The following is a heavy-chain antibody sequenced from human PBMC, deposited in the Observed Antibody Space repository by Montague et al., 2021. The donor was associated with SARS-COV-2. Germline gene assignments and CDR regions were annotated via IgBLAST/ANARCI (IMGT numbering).Heavy chain of an antibody. CDR3: ARGSGWMGNAFDI. D-gene: IGHD6-19*01. CDR2: IYYSGST. J-gene: IGHJ3*02. Sequence: SETRSLTCTVSGGSISSYHWSWIRQPPGKGLEWIGYIYYSGSTNYNPSLKSRVTISVDTSKNQFSLKLSSVTAADTAVYYCARGSGWMGNAFDIWGQGTMVTVSS. CDR1: GGSISSYH. V-gene: IGHV4-59*01.